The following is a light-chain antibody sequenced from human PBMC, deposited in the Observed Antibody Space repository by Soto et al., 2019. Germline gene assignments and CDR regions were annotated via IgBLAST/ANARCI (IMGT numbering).Light chain of an antibody. CDR2: DAS. J-gene: IGKJ1*01. CDR1: QSVSSS. V-gene: IGKV3-15*01. CDR3: QQFSKWPPWT. Sequence: EVLMTQSPATLSVSPGERATLSCRASQSVSSSLAWYQQKPGQAPRLLIYDASTRATGIPTRFSGSGSGTEFTLTISSLKSEDFAVYYCQQFSKWPPWTFGQGTKVEIK.